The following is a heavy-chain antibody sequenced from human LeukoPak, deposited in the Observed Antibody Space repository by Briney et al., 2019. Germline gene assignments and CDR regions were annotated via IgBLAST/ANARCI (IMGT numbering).Heavy chain of an antibody. CDR2: INTNTGNP. CDR1: GYTFTTYP. V-gene: IGHV7-4-1*02. Sequence: ASVKVSCKASGYTFTTYPMNWVRQAPGQGLEWMGWINTNTGNPTYAQGFTGRFVFSLDTSVSTAYLQISSLKADDTAVYYCARDPYTSSSWYRGRANNWFDPWGQGTLVTFSS. D-gene: IGHD6-13*01. CDR3: ARDPYTSSSWYRGRANNWFDP. J-gene: IGHJ5*02.